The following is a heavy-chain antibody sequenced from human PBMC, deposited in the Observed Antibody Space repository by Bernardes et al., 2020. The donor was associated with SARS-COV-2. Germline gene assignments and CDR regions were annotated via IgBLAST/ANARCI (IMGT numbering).Heavy chain of an antibody. Sequence: GGSLRLSCAASGFTFSDYYMSWIRQAPGKGLEWVSYISSSGSTIYYADSVKGRFTISRDNAKNSLYLQMNSLRAEDTAVYYCARDQLVGFKRSSGLDYWGQGTLVTVSS. CDR1: GFTFSDYY. CDR2: ISSSGSTI. J-gene: IGHJ4*02. CDR3: ARDQLVGFKRSSGLDY. D-gene: IGHD6-19*01. V-gene: IGHV3-11*01.